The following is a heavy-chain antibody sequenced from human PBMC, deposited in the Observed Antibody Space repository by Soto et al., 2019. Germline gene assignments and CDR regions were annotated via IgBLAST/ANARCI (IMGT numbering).Heavy chain of an antibody. Sequence: GASVKVSCKASGYTFTSYGISWVRQAPGQGLEWMGWISGDGGDTDYAQKFQDRFTMTTDTGTGTVYMELRSLRPDDTAIYYCARHFANYDVLTGPGFDPWGQGTLVTVSS. CDR1: GYTFTSYG. J-gene: IGHJ5*02. D-gene: IGHD3-9*01. CDR3: ARHFANYDVLTGPGFDP. V-gene: IGHV1-18*01. CDR2: ISGDGGDT.